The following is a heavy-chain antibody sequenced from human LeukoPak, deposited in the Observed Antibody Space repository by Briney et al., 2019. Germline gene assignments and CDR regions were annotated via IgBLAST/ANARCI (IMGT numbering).Heavy chain of an antibody. CDR3: ARLYSGTRPPDY. CDR1: GDSISSTTYY. D-gene: IGHD6-6*01. J-gene: IGHJ4*02. Sequence: SETLSLTCTVSGDSISSTTYYWGFIRQPPGKGLEWTGSIYYRGNTYYNPSLKSRVTISVDTSDNQFSLKLSSVTAADTAVYYCARLYSGTRPPDYWGQGTLVTVSS. V-gene: IGHV4-39*01. CDR2: IYYRGNT.